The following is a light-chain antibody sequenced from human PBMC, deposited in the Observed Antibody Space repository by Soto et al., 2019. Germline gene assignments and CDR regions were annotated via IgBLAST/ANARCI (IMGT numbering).Light chain of an antibody. V-gene: IGKV3-20*01. CDR1: QSVSSSY. CDR3: QQYGSSVYT. CDR2: GAS. J-gene: IGKJ2*01. Sequence: EIVLTQSPGTLSLSPGERATLSCRASQSVSSSYLAWYQQKPGQAPRLLIYGASSRAPGIPDRFSCSWSGTDFTLTISRLEPEDFAVYYCQQYGSSVYTFGQGTQLEIK.